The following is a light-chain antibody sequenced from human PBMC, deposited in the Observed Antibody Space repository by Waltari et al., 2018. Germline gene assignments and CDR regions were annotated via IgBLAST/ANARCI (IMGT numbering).Light chain of an antibody. CDR2: WAS. Sequence: DIVITQFPESMAVSLGEGATINCKSSQSLSYNSNNKNYLAWYQQKPGQPPNVLIYWASTRESGVPDRFSGSGSGTDFTLTISSLQAEDVAVYYCQQYYATPFTFGPGTKVEIK. V-gene: IGKV4-1*01. CDR3: QQYYATPFT. CDR1: QSLSYNSNNKNY. J-gene: IGKJ3*01.